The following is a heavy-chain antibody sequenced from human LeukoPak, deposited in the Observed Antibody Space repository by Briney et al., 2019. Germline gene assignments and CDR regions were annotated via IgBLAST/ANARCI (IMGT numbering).Heavy chain of an antibody. CDR1: GGSISSYY. J-gene: IGHJ4*02. Sequence: SETLSLTCTVSGGSISSYYWSWIRQPPGKGLEWIGYIYHSGSTNSNPSLKSRVTISVDTSKNQFSLKLSSVTAADTAVYYCARAFWGSGIDFWGQGTLVTVSS. V-gene: IGHV4-59*01. D-gene: IGHD3-16*01. CDR2: IYHSGST. CDR3: ARAFWGSGIDF.